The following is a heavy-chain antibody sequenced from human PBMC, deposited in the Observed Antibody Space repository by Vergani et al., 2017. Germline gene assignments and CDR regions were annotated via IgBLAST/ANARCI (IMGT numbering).Heavy chain of an antibody. J-gene: IGHJ4*02. CDR3: ASTGEACSGGSCFSDD. V-gene: IGHV1-69*02. Sequence: QVQLVQSGAEVKKPGSSVKVSCKASGGTFSSYTISWVRQAPGQGLEWMGRIIPILGIAKYAQKLQGRVTITADKTTSTAYSELSSLRSEDTAVYYFASTGEACSGGSCFSDDWGQGTLVTVSS. CDR2: IIPILGIA. D-gene: IGHD2-15*01. CDR1: GGTFSSYT.